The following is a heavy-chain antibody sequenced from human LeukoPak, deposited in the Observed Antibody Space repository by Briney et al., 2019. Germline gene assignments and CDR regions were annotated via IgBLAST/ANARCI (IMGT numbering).Heavy chain of an antibody. CDR1: GYTFTGYY. CDR3: ARDIAVAGGAFDI. Sequence: ASVKVSCKASGYTFTGYYMHWVRQAPGQGLERMGWINPNSGGTNYAQKFQGRVTMTRDTSISTAYMELSRLRSDDTAVYYCARDIAVAGGAFDIWGQGTMVTVSS. V-gene: IGHV1-2*02. J-gene: IGHJ3*02. D-gene: IGHD6-19*01. CDR2: INPNSGGT.